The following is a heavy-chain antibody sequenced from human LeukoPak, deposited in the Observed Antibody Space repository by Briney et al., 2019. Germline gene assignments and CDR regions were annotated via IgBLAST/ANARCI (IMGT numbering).Heavy chain of an antibody. CDR1: GGSISSGGYY. CDR3: ASRVSGYEHAFDI. D-gene: IGHD5-12*01. CDR2: IYYSGST. J-gene: IGHJ3*02. V-gene: IGHV4-61*08. Sequence: PSETLSLTCTVSGGSISSGGYYWSWIRQPPGKGLEWIGYIYYSGSTNYNPSLKSRVTISVDTSKNQFSLKLSSVTAADTAVYYCASRVSGYEHAFDIWGQGTMVTVSS.